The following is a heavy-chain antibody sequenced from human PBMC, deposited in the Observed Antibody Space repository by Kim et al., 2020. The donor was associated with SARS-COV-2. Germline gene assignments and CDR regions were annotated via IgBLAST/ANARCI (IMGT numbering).Heavy chain of an antibody. V-gene: IGHV3-74*01. J-gene: IGHJ4*02. CDR3: ARDRSNYYGSGSSFDY. D-gene: IGHD3-10*01. Sequence: DSVKGRFTISSDNAKNTLYLQMNSLRAEDTAVYYCARDRSNYYGSGSSFDYWGQGTLVTVSS.